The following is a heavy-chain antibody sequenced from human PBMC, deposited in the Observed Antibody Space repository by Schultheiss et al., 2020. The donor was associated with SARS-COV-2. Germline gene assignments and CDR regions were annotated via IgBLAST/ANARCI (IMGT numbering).Heavy chain of an antibody. D-gene: IGHD2-2*02. V-gene: IGHV3-74*01. CDR2: INSDGSST. CDR3: ARGDIVVVPAAIYYYYYMDV. CDR1: GFTFSSYW. Sequence: GGSLRLSCAASGFTFSSYWMHWVRQAPGKGLVWVSRINSDGSSTSYADSVKGRFTISRDNPKNTLYLQMNNLRDEDTAVYYCARGDIVVVPAAIYYYYYMDVWGKGTTVTVSS. J-gene: IGHJ6*03.